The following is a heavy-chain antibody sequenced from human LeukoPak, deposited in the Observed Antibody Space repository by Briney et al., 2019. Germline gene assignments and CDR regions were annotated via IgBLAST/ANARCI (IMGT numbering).Heavy chain of an antibody. CDR2: ISYDGSNK. J-gene: IGHJ4*02. D-gene: IGHD2-15*01. CDR3: ARSPYCSGGSCYFGYFDY. V-gene: IGHV3-30*04. CDR1: GFTLSSYA. Sequence: GGSLRLSCAASGFTLSSYAMHWVRQAPGKGLEWVAVISYDGSNKYYADSVKGRFTISRDNSKNTLYLQMNSLRAEDTAVYYCARSPYCSGGSCYFGYFDYWGQGTLVTVSS.